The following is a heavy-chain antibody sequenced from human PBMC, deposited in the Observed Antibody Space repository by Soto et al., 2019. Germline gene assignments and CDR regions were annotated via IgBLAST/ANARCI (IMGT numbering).Heavy chain of an antibody. V-gene: IGHV1-3*05. CDR1: GYTFTSYD. J-gene: IGHJ4*02. Sequence: QVQLVQSGAEEKKPGASVKVSCKASGYTFTSYDMHWVRQAPGQRLEWMGWINAGNGNTKYSQKFQGRVTITTDTSTSTAYMELRSLRSDDTAVYYCARDKINGIIDYWGQGTLVTVSS. CDR3: ARDKINGIIDY. CDR2: INAGNGNT.